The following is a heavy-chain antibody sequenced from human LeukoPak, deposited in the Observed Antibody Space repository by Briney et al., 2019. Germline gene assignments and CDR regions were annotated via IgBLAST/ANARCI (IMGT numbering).Heavy chain of an antibody. Sequence: GGSLRLSCAASGFTFSSYAMSWVRQAPGKGLEWVSAISGSGGSTYYADSVKGRFTISRDNSKNTLYLQMNSLRAEDTAVYYCVKDRIEDYSAANWFDPWGQGTLVTVSS. V-gene: IGHV3-23*01. CDR3: VKDRIEDYSAANWFDP. CDR2: ISGSGGST. CDR1: GFTFSSYA. J-gene: IGHJ5*02. D-gene: IGHD4-11*01.